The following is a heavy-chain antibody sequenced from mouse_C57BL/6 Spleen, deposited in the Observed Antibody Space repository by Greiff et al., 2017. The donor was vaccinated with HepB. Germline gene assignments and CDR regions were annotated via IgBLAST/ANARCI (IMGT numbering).Heavy chain of an antibody. V-gene: IGHV1-81*01. CDR1: GYTFTSYG. Sequence: QVHVKQSGAELARPGASVKLSCKASGYTFTSYGISWVKQSTGQGLEWIGEIYPRSGNTYYNEKFKGKATLTADKSSSTAYMELRSLTSEDSAVYFCARVDYGSRYFDYWGQGTTLTVSS. J-gene: IGHJ2*01. D-gene: IGHD1-1*01. CDR2: IYPRSGNT. CDR3: ARVDYGSRYFDY.